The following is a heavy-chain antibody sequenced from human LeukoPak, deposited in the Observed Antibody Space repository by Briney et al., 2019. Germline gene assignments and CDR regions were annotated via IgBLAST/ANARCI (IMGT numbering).Heavy chain of an antibody. V-gene: IGHV4-61*01. D-gene: IGHD5-18*01. CDR2: IYYSGGT. CDR3: ARMDTAISFDY. J-gene: IGHJ4*02. CDR1: GGSVSSGSHY. Sequence: SETLSLTCTVSGGSVSSGSHYWSWIRQPPGKGLEWIGYIYYSGGTNYNPSLKSRVTISVDTSKNQFSLKLSSVTAADTAVYYCARMDTAISFDYWGQGTLVTVSS.